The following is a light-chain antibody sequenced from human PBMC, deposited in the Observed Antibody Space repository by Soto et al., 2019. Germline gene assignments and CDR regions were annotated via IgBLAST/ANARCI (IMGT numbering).Light chain of an antibody. J-gene: IGKJ1*01. CDR2: WAS. V-gene: IGKV4-1*01. Sequence: DSVRTQFPDSLAVSMGERATINCKSSQSVLYSSNNKNYLACYQQKPGQPPKLLIYWASTRESGVPDRFSGSGSGTDFTLTISSLQAEDVAVYYCQQYYSTAWPFGQVTKVAIK. CDR1: QSVLYSSNNKNY. CDR3: QQYYSTAWP.